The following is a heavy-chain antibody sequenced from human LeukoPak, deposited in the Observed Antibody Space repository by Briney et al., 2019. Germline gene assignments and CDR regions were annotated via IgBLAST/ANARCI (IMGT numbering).Heavy chain of an antibody. D-gene: IGHD2-2*02. Sequence: GGSLRLSCAASGFTVSSNYMSWVRQAPGKGLEWVSVIYSGGSTYYADSVKGRFTISRDNPKNTLYLQMNSLRAEDTAVYYCARSIVVPAAILGNAFDIWGQGTMVTVSS. J-gene: IGHJ3*02. CDR1: GFTVSSNY. CDR3: ARSIVVPAAILGNAFDI. CDR2: IYSGGST. V-gene: IGHV3-66*02.